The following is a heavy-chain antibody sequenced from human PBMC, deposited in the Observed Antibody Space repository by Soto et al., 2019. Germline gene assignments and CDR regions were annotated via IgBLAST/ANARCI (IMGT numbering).Heavy chain of an antibody. CDR2: FDPEDGET. CDR3: ATDTKISSGWYDTIRHYYYYGMDV. V-gene: IGHV1-24*01. J-gene: IGHJ6*02. D-gene: IGHD6-19*01. Sequence: ASVKVSCKVSGYTLTELSMHWVRQAPGKGLEWMGGFDPEDGETIYAQKFQGRVTMTEDTSTDTAYMELSSLRSEDTAVYYCATDTKISSGWYDTIRHYYYYGMDVWGQGNTVTVSS. CDR1: GYTLTELS.